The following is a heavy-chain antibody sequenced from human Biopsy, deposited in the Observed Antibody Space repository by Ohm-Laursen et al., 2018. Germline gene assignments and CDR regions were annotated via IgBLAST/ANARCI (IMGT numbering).Heavy chain of an antibody. D-gene: IGHD3-22*01. CDR3: ASVVLGPTNDAFDL. J-gene: IGHJ3*01. CDR2: IYPGGST. CDR1: GGDINNYY. V-gene: IGHV4-4*07. Sequence: GTLSLTCTVSGGDINNYYWSWIRQPAGKGLEWIGRIYPGGSTNYNPSLKSRVTMSVDTSKKQLSLRLRSVTAADTAMYYCASVVLGPTNDAFDLWGQGSTVTV.